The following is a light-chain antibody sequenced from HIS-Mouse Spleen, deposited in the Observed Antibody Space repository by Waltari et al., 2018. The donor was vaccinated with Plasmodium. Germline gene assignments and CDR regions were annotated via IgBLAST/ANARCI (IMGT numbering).Light chain of an antibody. J-gene: IGLJ2*01. CDR3: QVWDSSSDHPV. V-gene: IGLV3-21*02. CDR2: DDS. Sequence: SYVLTQPPSVSVAPGQTARITCGGNNIGSKSVHWYQQKPGQAPVLVVYDDSARPSGIPERFSGSNSGNTATLTISRVEAGDEADYYCQVWDSSSDHPVVGGGTKLTVL. CDR1: NIGSKS.